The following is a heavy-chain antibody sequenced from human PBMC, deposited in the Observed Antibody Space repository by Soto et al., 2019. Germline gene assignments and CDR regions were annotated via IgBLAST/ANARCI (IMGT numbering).Heavy chain of an antibody. CDR1: GGTCSSYA. V-gene: IGHV1-69*13. D-gene: IGHD2-21*01. Sequence: SVKVSCKASGGTCSSYAISCVRQAPGQGLEWMGGIIPIFGTANYAQKCQGRVTVTADESTSTAYMELTSLRSEDTAVYYCASILGHYSPWLTGTIDNWFDPWGQGTLVTVSS. CDR2: IIPIFGTA. J-gene: IGHJ5*02. CDR3: ASILGHYSPWLTGTIDNWFDP.